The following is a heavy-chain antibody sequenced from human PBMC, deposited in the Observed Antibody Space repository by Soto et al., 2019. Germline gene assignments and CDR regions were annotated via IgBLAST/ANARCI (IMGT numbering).Heavy chain of an antibody. CDR1: GFTFSSYA. Sequence: GGSLRLSCAASGFTFSSYAMHWVRQAPGKGLEWVAVISYDGSNKYYADSVKGRFTISRDNSKNTLYLQMNSLRAEDTAVYYCARDPDYGDYGYYYGMDVWGQGTTVTVSS. V-gene: IGHV3-30-3*01. J-gene: IGHJ6*02. CDR2: ISYDGSNK. D-gene: IGHD4-17*01. CDR3: ARDPDYGDYGYYYGMDV.